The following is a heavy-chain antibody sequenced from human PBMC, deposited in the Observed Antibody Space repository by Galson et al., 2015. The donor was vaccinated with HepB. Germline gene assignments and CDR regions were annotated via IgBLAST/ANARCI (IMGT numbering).Heavy chain of an antibody. D-gene: IGHD1-26*01. CDR3: ARTIVGAGSLSFDY. J-gene: IGHJ4*02. V-gene: IGHV2-70*01. CDR1: GFSLSTSGMC. Sequence: PPLVKPTQTLTLTCTFSGFSLSTSGMCVSWIRQPPGKALEWLALIDWDDDKYYSTSLKTRLTISKDTSKNQVVLTMTNMDPVDTATYYCARTIVGAGSLSFDYWGQGTLVTVSS. CDR2: IDWDDDK.